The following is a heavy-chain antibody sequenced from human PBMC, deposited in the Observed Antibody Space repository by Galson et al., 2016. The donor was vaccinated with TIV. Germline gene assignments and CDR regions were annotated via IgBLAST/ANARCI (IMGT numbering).Heavy chain of an antibody. Sequence: QSGAEVKKPGESLKISCKGSGYSYPNYWIGWVRQMPGKGLEWMGVIFPDDSDTRYSPSFQGQVTISADQSINTAYLQWSSLTASDTAMYYCARADYDNTGFWGQGTLVTVSS. CDR3: ARADYDNTGF. D-gene: IGHD3-22*01. J-gene: IGHJ4*02. V-gene: IGHV5-51*01. CDR1: GYSYPNYW. CDR2: IFPDDSDT.